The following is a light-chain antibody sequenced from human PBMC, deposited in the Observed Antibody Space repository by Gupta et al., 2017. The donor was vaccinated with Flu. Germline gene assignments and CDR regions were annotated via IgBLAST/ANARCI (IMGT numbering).Light chain of an antibody. J-gene: IGLJ2*01. V-gene: IGLV2-14*03. CDR1: SSDVGGDKD. Sequence: TLYCTETSSDVGGDKDVASNQQHPGKAPNLLIYNVSHRPSGMSDLVSGSKSGNTAALTISCRHTEDEADYYCSACTTSSTLLVVGEGTKRTVL. CDR2: NVS. CDR3: SACTTSSTLLV.